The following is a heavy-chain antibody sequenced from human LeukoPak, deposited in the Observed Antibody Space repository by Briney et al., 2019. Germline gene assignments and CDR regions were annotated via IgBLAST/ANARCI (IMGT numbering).Heavy chain of an antibody. J-gene: IGHJ4*02. V-gene: IGHV4-4*02. CDR1: GASISSNNW. CDR3: ARNKESNSWYPVFDY. Sequence: SGTLSLTCDVSGASISSNNWWSWVRQPPGKGLEWIGEIFHGGNTNYNPSLKSRVTISVDKSNNQFSLKLSSVTAADTAVYYCARNKESNSWYPVFDYWGQGTLVTVPS. CDR2: IFHGGNT. D-gene: IGHD6-13*01.